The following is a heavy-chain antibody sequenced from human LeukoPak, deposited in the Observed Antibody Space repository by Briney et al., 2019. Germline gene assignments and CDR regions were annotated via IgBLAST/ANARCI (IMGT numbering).Heavy chain of an antibody. D-gene: IGHD2-8*01. V-gene: IGHV3-7*01. Sequence: GGSLRLSCAASGFTFSSYWMSWVRQAPGKGLEWVANIKQDGSEKYYVDSVKGRFTISRDNAKNSLYLQTNSLRAEDTAVYYCARKGVDHYYYYMDVWGKGTTVIVSS. CDR3: ARKGVDHYYYYMDV. CDR2: IKQDGSEK. J-gene: IGHJ6*03. CDR1: GFTFSSYW.